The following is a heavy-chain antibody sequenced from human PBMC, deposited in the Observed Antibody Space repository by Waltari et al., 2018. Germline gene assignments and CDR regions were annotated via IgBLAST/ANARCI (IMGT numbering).Heavy chain of an antibody. J-gene: IGHJ2*01. CDR3: AREEPYWYFDL. V-gene: IGHV3-30-3*01. CDR1: GFTFSSYA. Sequence: QVQLVESGGGVVQPGRSLRLSCAASGFTFSSYAMHWVRQAPGKGLGWVAVISYDGSNKYYADSVKGRFTISRDNAKNSLYLQMNSLRAEDTAVYYCAREEPYWYFDLWGRGTLVTVSS. CDR2: ISYDGSNK.